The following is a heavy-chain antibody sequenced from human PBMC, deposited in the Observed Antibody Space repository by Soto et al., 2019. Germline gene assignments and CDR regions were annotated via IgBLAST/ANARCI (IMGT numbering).Heavy chain of an antibody. CDR2: TYYRSKWYK. CDR3: ARTVGWLDP. V-gene: IGHV6-1*01. J-gene: IGHJ5*02. D-gene: IGHD1-26*01. CDR1: GDSVSSNSAA. Sequence: SETLSLTCAISGDSVSSNSAAWNWIRQSPSRDLEWLGRTYYRSKWYKEYAASVKSRITINPDTSKNQFSLQLNSVSPEDTAVYYCARTVGWLDPWGQGSLVTVSS.